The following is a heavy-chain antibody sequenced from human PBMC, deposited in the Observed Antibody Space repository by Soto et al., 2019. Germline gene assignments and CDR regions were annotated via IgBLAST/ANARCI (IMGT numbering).Heavy chain of an antibody. CDR1: SGSISSSSSY. D-gene: IGHD2-2*02. J-gene: IGHJ6*02. Sequence: SETLSLTCTVSSGSISSSSSYWGWIRQPPGKGLEWIGCIYYSGSTYYNPSLKSRVTISVDTSKNQFSLKLSSVTAADTAVYYCARSYCSSTSCYIYYYYGMDVWGQGTTVTVSS. CDR3: ARSYCSSTSCYIYYYYGMDV. CDR2: IYYSGST. V-gene: IGHV4-39*07.